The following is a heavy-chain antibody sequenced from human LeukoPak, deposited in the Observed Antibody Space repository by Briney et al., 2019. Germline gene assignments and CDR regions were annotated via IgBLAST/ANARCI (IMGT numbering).Heavy chain of an antibody. CDR2: INHSGST. Sequence: PSETLSLTCAVYGGSFSGYYWSWIRQPPGKGLEWIGEINHSGSTNYNPSLKSRVTISVDTSKNQFSLKLSSVTAADTAVYYCARGPGDFWSGYYTPRWFDPWGQGTLVTVSS. CDR3: ARGPGDFWSGYYTPRWFDP. J-gene: IGHJ5*02. V-gene: IGHV4-34*01. CDR1: GGSFSGYY. D-gene: IGHD3-3*01.